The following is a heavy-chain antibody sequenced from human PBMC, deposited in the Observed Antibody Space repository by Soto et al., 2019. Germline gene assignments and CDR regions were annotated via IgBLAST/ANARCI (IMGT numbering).Heavy chain of an antibody. CDR2: IHHSGRR. V-gene: IGHV4-4*02. Sequence: SETLSLTCAVSGDSISTSHWWRGGRQPPGGGLEWIGEIHHSGRRNYNASLKSRVTMSADTSKNQFSLRLSTVTAEDTAVYYCAKKFVVLVATRSLQYFQHWGQGTLVTVSS. CDR3: AKKFVVLVATRSLQYFQH. D-gene: IGHD1-26*01. J-gene: IGHJ1*01. CDR1: GDSISTSHW.